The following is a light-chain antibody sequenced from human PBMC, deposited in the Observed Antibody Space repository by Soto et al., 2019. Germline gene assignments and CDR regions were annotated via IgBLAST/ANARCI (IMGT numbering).Light chain of an antibody. CDR1: SSDVGGYNY. Sequence: QSVLTQSASVSGSPGQSITISCTGTSSDVGGYNYVCWYQHHPGKAPKLIISEVSNRPSGVSDRFSGSKSGNTASLTISGLQPEDEADYYCTSFTSSTTYVFGTGTKVTVL. CDR2: EVS. V-gene: IGLV2-14*01. J-gene: IGLJ1*01. CDR3: TSFTSSTTYV.